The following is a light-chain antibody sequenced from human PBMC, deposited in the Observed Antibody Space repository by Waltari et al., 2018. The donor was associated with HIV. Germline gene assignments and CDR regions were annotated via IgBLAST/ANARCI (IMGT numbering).Light chain of an antibody. V-gene: IGLV2-11*01. CDR1: SSDVGVYNY. Sequence: QSALTQPRSVSGSPGQSVTISCTGTSSDVGVYNYFSWYQQHPTKAPKLTIYDVSKRPSGVPDRFSGSKSGNTASLTISGLQAEDEADYYCCSYAGTYTWVFGGGTKLTVL. CDR2: DVS. J-gene: IGLJ3*02. CDR3: CSYAGTYTWV.